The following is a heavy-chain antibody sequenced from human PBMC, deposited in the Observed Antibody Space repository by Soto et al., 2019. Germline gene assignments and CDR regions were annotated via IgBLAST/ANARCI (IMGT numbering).Heavy chain of an antibody. CDR2: FSATSENT. Sequence: EVQLLESRGGLVQPGGSLRLSCVGSGFFFSSYTMTWVRQAPGKGLEWVSSFSATSENTYYADSVRGRFTISRDNSKNTLFLQTINLTAEDTAMYYCAKARDQQWVRLPFDYWGQGILVIVSS. J-gene: IGHJ4*02. V-gene: IGHV3-23*01. CDR3: AKARDQQWVRLPFDY. D-gene: IGHD6-19*01. CDR1: GFFFSSYT.